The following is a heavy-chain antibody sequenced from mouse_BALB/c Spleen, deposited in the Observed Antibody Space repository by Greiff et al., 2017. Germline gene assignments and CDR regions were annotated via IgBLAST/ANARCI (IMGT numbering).Heavy chain of an antibody. J-gene: IGHJ1*01. D-gene: IGHD1-1*01. Sequence: DVQLQESGPELVKPGASVKMSCKASGYTFTDYYMKWVKQSHGKSLEWIGDINPNNGDTFYNQKFKGKATLTVDKSSSTAYMQLKSLTSEDSAVYYCARMEGYYYGSSPWYFDVWGAGTTVTVSS. V-gene: IGHV1-26*01. CDR3: ARMEGYYYGSSPWYFDV. CDR2: INPNNGDT. CDR1: GYTFTDYY.